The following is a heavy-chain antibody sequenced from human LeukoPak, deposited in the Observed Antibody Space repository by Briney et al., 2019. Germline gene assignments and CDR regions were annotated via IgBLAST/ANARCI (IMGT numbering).Heavy chain of an antibody. CDR2: ISWNSGSI. J-gene: IGHJ4*02. D-gene: IGHD6-13*01. CDR1: GFTFDDYA. CDR3: AKASSSWYEFDY. V-gene: IGHV3-9*01. Sequence: GGSLRLSCAASGFTFDDYAMHWVRQAPGKGLEWVSGISWNSGSIGYADSVKGRFTISRDNAKNSLYLQMNSLRAEDTALYYCAKASSSWYEFDYWGRGTLVTVSS.